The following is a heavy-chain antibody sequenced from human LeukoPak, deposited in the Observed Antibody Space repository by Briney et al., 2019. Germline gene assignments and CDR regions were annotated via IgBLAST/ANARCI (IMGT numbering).Heavy chain of an antibody. CDR2: ISGDGGST. CDR1: GFTFHLYA. J-gene: IGHJ5*01. V-gene: IGHV3-43*02. D-gene: IGHD3-22*01. CDR3: ARESDSSGWYDS. Sequence: GGSLRLSCAASGFTFHLYAMHWVRQAPGKGLEWVSLISGDGGSTFYADSVKGRSTISRDNSKNSLYLQMSSLRSEDTALYYCARESDSSGWYDSWGQGTLVTVSS.